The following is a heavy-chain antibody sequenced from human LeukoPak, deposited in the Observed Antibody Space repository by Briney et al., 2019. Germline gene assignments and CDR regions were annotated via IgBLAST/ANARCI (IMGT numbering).Heavy chain of an antibody. V-gene: IGHV4-59*01. CDR2: IYYSGST. J-gene: IGHJ5*02. D-gene: IGHD6-19*01. CDR1: GGSIGSYY. CDR3: ARGTQWLVLRGCCVGFDP. Sequence: SETLSLTCTVSGGSIGSYYWSWIRQPPGKGLEWIGYIYYSGSTNYNPSLKSRVTISVDTSKNQFSLKLSSVTAADTAVYYCARGTQWLVLRGCCVGFDPRGQGTLVTVSS.